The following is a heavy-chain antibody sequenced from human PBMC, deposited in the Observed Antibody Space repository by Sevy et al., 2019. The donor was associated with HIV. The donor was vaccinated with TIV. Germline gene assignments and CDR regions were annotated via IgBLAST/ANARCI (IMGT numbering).Heavy chain of an antibody. J-gene: IGHJ4*02. CDR1: GYTFTSYY. CDR2: INPNGGST. D-gene: IGHD3-10*01. CDR3: AIIYWGFGD. V-gene: IGHV1-46*01. Sequence: ASVKVSCNASGYTFTSYYVHCVRQAPRQGLEWMGMINPNGGSTSHAQKFQGRVTMTRDTSTSTVYMELSSLRSEDTALYYCAIIYWGFGDWGQGTLVTVSS.